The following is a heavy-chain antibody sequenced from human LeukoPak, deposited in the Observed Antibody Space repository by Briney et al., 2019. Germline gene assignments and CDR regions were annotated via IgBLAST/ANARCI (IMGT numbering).Heavy chain of an antibody. Sequence: GGSLRLSCAASGFTFSSYWMSWVRQAPGKGLEWVANIKQDGSEKYYVDSVKGRFTISRDNAKNSLYLQLNSLRAEDTAVYYCTREGITAAADYWGQGTLVTVSS. CDR3: TREGITAAADY. CDR2: IKQDGSEK. CDR1: GFTFSSYW. V-gene: IGHV3-7*01. J-gene: IGHJ4*02. D-gene: IGHD6-13*01.